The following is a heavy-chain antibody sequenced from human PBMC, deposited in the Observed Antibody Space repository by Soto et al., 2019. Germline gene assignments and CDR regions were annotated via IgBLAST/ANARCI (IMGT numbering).Heavy chain of an antibody. J-gene: IGHJ6*02. V-gene: IGHV4-31*03. CDR3: AAISYDFWSGYDYYYYYGMDV. D-gene: IGHD3-3*01. Sequence: SETLSLTCTVSGGSISSGGYYWSWIRQHPGKGLEWIGYIYYSGSTYYNPSLKSRVTISVDTSKNQFSLKLSSVTAADTAVYYCAAISYDFWSGYDYYYYYGMDVWGQGTTVTVSS. CDR1: GGSISSGGYY. CDR2: IYYSGST.